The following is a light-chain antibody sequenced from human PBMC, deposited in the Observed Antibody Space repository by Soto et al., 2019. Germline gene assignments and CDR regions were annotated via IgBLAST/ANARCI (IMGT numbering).Light chain of an antibody. Sequence: DIQMTQSPSSVSASVGDRVTITCRASQGISRWLAWYQQKPGKAPKLLIYAASSLESGVPSRFSVSGSGTDFTLTFSGLQPEDFATYYCQQSYSTPPKWTFGQGTKVEIK. V-gene: IGKV1-12*01. CDR1: QGISRW. CDR3: QQSYSTPPKWT. CDR2: AAS. J-gene: IGKJ1*01.